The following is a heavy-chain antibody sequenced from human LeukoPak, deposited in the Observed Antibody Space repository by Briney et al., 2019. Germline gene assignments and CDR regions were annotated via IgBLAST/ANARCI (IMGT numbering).Heavy chain of an antibody. D-gene: IGHD2-15*01. J-gene: IGHJ4*02. CDR1: GFTFSSYA. Sequence: GGSLRLSCAASGFTFSSYAMTWVRQAPGKGLEWVSSISPSGSTTYYADSVKGRFTTSRDNSKNTLYLQMNSLRAEDTAVYYCAKIMALYCSGGTCNEIDYWGPGNPGHRLL. CDR2: ISPSGSTT. V-gene: IGHV3-23*01. CDR3: AKIMALYCSGGTCNEIDY.